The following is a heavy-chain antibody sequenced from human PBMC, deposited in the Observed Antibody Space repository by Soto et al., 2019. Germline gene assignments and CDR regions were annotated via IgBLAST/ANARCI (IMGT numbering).Heavy chain of an antibody. J-gene: IGHJ3*02. CDR1: GGSFSGYY. CDR3: ARYSTAQWELGFMAFDI. V-gene: IGHV4-34*01. D-gene: IGHD1-26*01. CDR2: INQSGST. Sequence: QVQLQQRGAGLLKPSETLSLTCTVSGGSFSGYYWSWIRQPPGKGLGWSGEINQSGSTNYNPSLKGRVITSVDTSKNQFSLKLSSVTAADTAVYYCARYSTAQWELGFMAFDIWGQGTMVTVSS.